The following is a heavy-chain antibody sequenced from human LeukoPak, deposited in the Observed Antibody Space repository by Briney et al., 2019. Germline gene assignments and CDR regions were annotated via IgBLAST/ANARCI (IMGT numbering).Heavy chain of an antibody. CDR1: GFTFSNYW. D-gene: IGHD3-9*01. CDR2: IKGDGSHT. CDR3: VRDWDHFDFDS. V-gene: IGHV3-74*01. J-gene: IGHJ5*01. Sequence: GGSLRLSCAASGFTFSNYWMHWVRQAPGKGLVWVSRIKGDGSHTIYADSVKGRFSISRDNAKNTLYLQMKSLRAEDTAVYYCVRDWDHFDFDSWGLGTLVTVSS.